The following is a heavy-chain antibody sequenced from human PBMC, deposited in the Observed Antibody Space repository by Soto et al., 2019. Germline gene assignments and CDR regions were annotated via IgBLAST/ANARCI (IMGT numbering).Heavy chain of an antibody. CDR3: AYPAPIAAQTHYYYYGIDV. CDR2: ISYDGSNK. CDR1: GFTFSSYG. D-gene: IGHD6-6*01. J-gene: IGHJ6*02. V-gene: IGHV3-30*03. Sequence: QVQLVESGGGVVQPGRSLRLSCAASGFTFSSYGMHWVRQAPGKGLEWVAVISYDGSNKYYADSVKGRFTISRDNSKNKMYLQMNSLRAEDTAVYSCAYPAPIAAQTHYYYYGIDVWGQGTTVTVSS.